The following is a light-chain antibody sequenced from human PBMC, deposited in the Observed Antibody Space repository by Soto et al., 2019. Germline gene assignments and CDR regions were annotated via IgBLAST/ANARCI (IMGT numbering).Light chain of an antibody. V-gene: IGKV1-33*01. CDR3: QQYYNLTIT. CDR1: QNINNY. J-gene: IGKJ5*01. Sequence: DIQMTQSPSSMSASVGDRVTIMCKASQNINNYLNWYQQKPGRAPKILIYDASNLEAGVPSRFRGSGSGTDFNFTISRLQTEDIATYSCQQYYNLTITFGQGTRLEIK. CDR2: DAS.